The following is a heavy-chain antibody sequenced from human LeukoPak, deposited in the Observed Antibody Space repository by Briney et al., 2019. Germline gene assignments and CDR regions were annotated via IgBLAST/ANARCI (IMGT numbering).Heavy chain of an antibody. Sequence: ASVKVSCKASGHTFTSYDINWVRQATGQGLECMGWMNPNSGNTGYAQKFQGRVTITRNTSISTAYMELSSLRSEDTAVYYCARGGPKYYYDSSGYSPLDYWGQGTLVTVSS. CDR1: GHTFTSYD. J-gene: IGHJ4*02. CDR3: ARGGPKYYYDSSGYSPLDY. V-gene: IGHV1-8*03. D-gene: IGHD3-22*01. CDR2: MNPNSGNT.